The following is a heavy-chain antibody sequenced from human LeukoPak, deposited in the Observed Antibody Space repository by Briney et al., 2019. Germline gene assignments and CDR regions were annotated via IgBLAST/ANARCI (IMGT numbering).Heavy chain of an antibody. D-gene: IGHD3-9*01. CDR3: ARTHYDILTGYYL. Sequence: GGSLRLSCAASGFTFSSYSMNWVRQAPGKGLEWVSSISSSSSYIYYADSVKGRFTISRDSAKNSLYLQMNSLRAEDTAVYYCARTHYDILTGYYLWGQGTLVTASS. J-gene: IGHJ4*02. V-gene: IGHV3-21*01. CDR2: ISSSSSYI. CDR1: GFTFSSYS.